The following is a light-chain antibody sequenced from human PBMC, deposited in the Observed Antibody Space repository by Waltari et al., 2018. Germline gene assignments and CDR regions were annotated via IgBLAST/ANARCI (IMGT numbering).Light chain of an antibody. CDR1: QSVFDSSNNENY. V-gene: IGKV4-1*01. CDR3: HQYFKLPRT. CDR2: WAS. J-gene: IGKJ1*01. Sequence: DIVMTQSPDSLAVSLGERATINCKSSQSVFDSSNNENYLAWYQQKPGQPPKLLIYWASTRESGVPDRISGSGSGTDFTLTISSLQAEDVAVYYCHQYFKLPRTFGQGTKVEIK.